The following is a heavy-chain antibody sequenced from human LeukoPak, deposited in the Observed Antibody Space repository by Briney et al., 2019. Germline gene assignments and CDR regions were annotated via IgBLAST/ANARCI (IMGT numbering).Heavy chain of an antibody. J-gene: IGHJ4*02. CDR2: IIPIFGTA. V-gene: IGHV1-69*05. D-gene: IGHD3-22*01. CDR1: GGTFSSYA. CDR3: ARFSIAAFGSSGYFDY. Sequence: SVKVSCKASGGTFSSYAISWVRQAPGQGLEWMGGIIPIFGTANYAQKFQGRVTITTDESTSTAYMELSSLRSEDTAVYYCARFSIAAFGSSGYFDYWGQGTLVTVSS.